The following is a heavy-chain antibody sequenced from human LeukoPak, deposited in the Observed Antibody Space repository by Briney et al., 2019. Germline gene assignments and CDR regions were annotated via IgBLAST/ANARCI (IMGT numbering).Heavy chain of an antibody. V-gene: IGHV4-59*01. CDR2: IHHFGRT. J-gene: IGHJ4*02. D-gene: IGHD5-18*01. CDR3: ARGLWTQPGLVPFNY. Sequence: SETLSLTCSVSGDSIISYYWNWLRQSPGKVLEWIGNIHHFGRTEYNSSLRSRVTMFLDSSKNQFSLKLTSVTPTDTAVYYCARGLWTQPGLVPFNYWGQGILVTVSS. CDR1: GDSIISYY.